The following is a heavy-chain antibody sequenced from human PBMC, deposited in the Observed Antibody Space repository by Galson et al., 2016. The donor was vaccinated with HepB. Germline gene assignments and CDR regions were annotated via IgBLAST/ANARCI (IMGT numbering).Heavy chain of an antibody. J-gene: IGHJ4*02. CDR3: ARPRDYGFDN. V-gene: IGHV4-39*01. Sequence: ETLSLTCTVSGGSISSSSYYWGWIRQPPGKGLEWIGSIYYSGSTHYNPSLKSRVTISLDKFKNQFSLKLNSVTAADTAFYYCARPRDYGFDNWGQGTLVTVYS. D-gene: IGHD4-17*01. CDR1: GGSISSSSYY. CDR2: IYYSGST.